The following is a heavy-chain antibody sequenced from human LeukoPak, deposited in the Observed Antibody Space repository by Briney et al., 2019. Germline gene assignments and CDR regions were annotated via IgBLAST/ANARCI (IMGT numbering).Heavy chain of an antibody. CDR2: IYYSGST. V-gene: IGHV4-59*01. CDR1: GGSISSYY. D-gene: IGHD3-10*01. J-gene: IGHJ4*02. CDR3: ARGPLGFGAFPFDY. Sequence: PSETLSLTCTVSGGSISSYYWSWIRQPPGKGLEWIGYIYYSGSTNYNPSLKSRVTISVDTSKNQFSLKLSSVTAADTAVYYCARGPLGFGAFPFDYWGQGTLVTVSS.